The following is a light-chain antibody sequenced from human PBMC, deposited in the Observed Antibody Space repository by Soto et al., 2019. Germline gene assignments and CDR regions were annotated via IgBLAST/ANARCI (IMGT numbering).Light chain of an antibody. V-gene: IGKV1-5*01. J-gene: IGKJ5*01. Sequence: DIHMTQSPSTLSASVGDRVTIPCRASQPISTWLAWYQQRPGRAPNLLIYHASSLESGVPSRFSGSGSGTEFTLSISSLQPDDFGTYYCQQYDEHSITFGQGTRLEIK. CDR3: QQYDEHSIT. CDR1: QPISTW. CDR2: HAS.